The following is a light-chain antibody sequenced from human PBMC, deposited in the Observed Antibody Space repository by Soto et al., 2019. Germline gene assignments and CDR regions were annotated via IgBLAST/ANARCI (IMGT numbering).Light chain of an antibody. Sequence: EIVMTQSPATLSVSPGERATLSCSASQSVSTNLAWYQQKPGQAPRLFIYGASTRATGIPARFSGSGSGTECARTISSLQSEDFAVYYCQQDNGRGALTFGQGTRL. V-gene: IGKV3D-15*01. CDR2: GAS. CDR1: QSVSTN. CDR3: QQDNGRGALT. J-gene: IGKJ5*01.